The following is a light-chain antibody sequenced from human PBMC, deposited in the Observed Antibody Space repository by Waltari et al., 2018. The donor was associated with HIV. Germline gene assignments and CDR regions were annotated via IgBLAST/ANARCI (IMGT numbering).Light chain of an antibody. CDR2: DVS. CDR1: SREVGGYNY. Sequence: QSALTQPASVSGSPGQSITISCTGTSREVGGYNYVSWYQQHPGKAPKLMIYDVSNRPSGVSNRFSGSKSGNTASLTISGLQAEDEADYYCSSYTSSSALYVVFGGGTKLTVL. V-gene: IGLV2-14*03. CDR3: SSYTSSSALYVV. J-gene: IGLJ2*01.